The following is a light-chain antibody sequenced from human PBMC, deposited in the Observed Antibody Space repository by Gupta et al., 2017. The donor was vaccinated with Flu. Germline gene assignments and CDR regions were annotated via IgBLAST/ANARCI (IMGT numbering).Light chain of an antibody. V-gene: IGKV3-20*01. CDR3: QQYTTSPWT. J-gene: IGKJ1*01. CDR1: QSVGDTH. Sequence: ILLTQSPGTLSLSPGERATLSCRANQSVGDTHLGWYQQKPGQAPRLLIYAASNRATGIPDRFSGSGSGTAFTLTISRLEPEDFAVYFCQQYTTSPWTFGQGTKVEV. CDR2: AAS.